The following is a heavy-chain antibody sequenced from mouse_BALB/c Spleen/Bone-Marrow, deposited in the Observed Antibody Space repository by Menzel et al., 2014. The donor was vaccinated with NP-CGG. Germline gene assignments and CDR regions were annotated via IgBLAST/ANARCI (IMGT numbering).Heavy chain of an antibody. CDR3: ARNGNYGAWFAY. J-gene: IGHJ3*01. CDR2: IDPANGNT. CDR1: GFNIKDTY. Sequence: GQLKQSGAELVKPGASVKLSCTASGFNIKDTYMHWVKQRPEQGLEWIGRIDPANGNTKYDPKFQGKATITADTSSNTAYLRLSSLTSEDTAVYYCARNGNYGAWFAYWGQGTLVTVSA. D-gene: IGHD2-1*01. V-gene: IGHV14-3*02.